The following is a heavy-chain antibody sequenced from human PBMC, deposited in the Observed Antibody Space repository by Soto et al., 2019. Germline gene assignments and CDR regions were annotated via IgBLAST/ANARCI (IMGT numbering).Heavy chain of an antibody. CDR3: ARHGGPYSSCHFDY. V-gene: IGHV4-59*08. D-gene: IGHD2-15*01. CDR1: GGSISGYY. Sequence: PSETLSLTCTVSGGSISGYYWSWIRQPPGKGLEWIGYIYYSGSTNYNPSLKSRVTISVDTSKNQFSLKLTSVTAADTALYYCARHGGPYSSCHFDYWGQGTLVTVSS. J-gene: IGHJ4*02. CDR2: IYYSGST.